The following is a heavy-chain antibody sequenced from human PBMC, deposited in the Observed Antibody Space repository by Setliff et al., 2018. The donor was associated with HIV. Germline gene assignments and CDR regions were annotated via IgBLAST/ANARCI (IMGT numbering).Heavy chain of an antibody. V-gene: IGHV4-4*07. J-gene: IGHJ5*02. CDR2: IYTSGST. D-gene: IGHD7-27*01. CDR1: GVSIDQNY. CDR3: ARDLPELTGRSFDP. Sequence: PSETLSLTCTVSGVSIDQNYWTWIRQPAGKGLEWIGRIYTSGSTNYNPSLKSRLSMSIDTSKNHFSLRLTSVTAADTAVYYCARDLPELTGRSFDPWGQGIQVTVSS.